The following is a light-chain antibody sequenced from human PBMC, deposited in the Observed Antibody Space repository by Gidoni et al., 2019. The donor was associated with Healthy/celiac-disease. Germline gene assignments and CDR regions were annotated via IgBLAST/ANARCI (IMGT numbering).Light chain of an antibody. V-gene: IGKV3-11*01. CDR2: DAS. Sequence: EIVLPPSPATLSLSPGERATLSCRASQSVSSYLAWYQQKPGQAPSLLIYDASNRATGIPARFSGSGSGTDFTLTISSLEPEDFAVYYCQQRSNWPPMYTFGQGTKLEIK. CDR1: QSVSSY. CDR3: QQRSNWPPMYT. J-gene: IGKJ2*01.